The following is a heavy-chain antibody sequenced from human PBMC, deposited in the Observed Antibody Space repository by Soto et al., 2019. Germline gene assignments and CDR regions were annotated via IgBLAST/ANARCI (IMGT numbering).Heavy chain of an antibody. V-gene: IGHV1-46*01. CDR2: INPSGGST. D-gene: IGHD6-6*01. CDR3: ARDLSIPARPKGYYGMDV. CDR1: GYTFTSYY. Sequence: ASVKVSCKASGYTFTSYYMHWVRQAPGQGLEWMGIINPSGGSTSYAQKFQGRVTMTRDTSTSTVYMELSSLRSEDTAVYYCARDLSIPARPKGYYGMDVWGQGTTVTVSS. J-gene: IGHJ6*02.